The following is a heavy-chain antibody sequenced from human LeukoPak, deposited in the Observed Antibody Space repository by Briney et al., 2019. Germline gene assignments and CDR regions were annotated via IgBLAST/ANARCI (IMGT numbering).Heavy chain of an antibody. V-gene: IGHV5-51*01. D-gene: IGHD4-17*01. CDR3: ARNYGDDHYSDY. CDR1: GYSFTNYW. J-gene: IGHJ4*02. Sequence: GESLKISCKGSGYSFTNYWIAWVRQMPGKGLEYMGIIYARDSDTRYSPSFQGQVTISADKSISTAYLQWKSLKASDTAMYYCARNYGDDHYSDYWGQGTLVTVSS. CDR2: IYARDSDT.